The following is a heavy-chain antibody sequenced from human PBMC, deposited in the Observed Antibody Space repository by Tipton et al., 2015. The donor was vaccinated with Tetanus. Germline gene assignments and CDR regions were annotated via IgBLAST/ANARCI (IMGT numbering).Heavy chain of an antibody. Sequence: QVQLVQSGAEVKKPGSSVKISCEISEGTHYISWVRQAPGQGLEWMGTILPIFGTTNYAQKFQGRVTITADKSTRTVYMELSSLRSGDTAIYYCARDYDGSEPYDYWGQGTLVTVSS. V-gene: IGHV1-69*06. CDR1: EGTHY. D-gene: IGHD3-10*01. CDR2: ILPIFGTT. J-gene: IGHJ4*01. CDR3: ARDYDGSEPYDY.